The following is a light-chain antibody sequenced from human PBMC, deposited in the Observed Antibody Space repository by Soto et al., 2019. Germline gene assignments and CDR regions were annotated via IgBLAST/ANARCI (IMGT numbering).Light chain of an antibody. J-gene: IGLJ1*01. CDR3: QVWDSSSDHYV. CDR2: YDS. Sequence: SYELTQPPSVSVAPGKTARITCGGNNIGSQGVHWYQQKPGQAPVLVIYYDSDRPSGIPERFSGSNSGNTATLTISRVEDGDEADYYCQVWDSSSDHYVFGTATKLTVL. V-gene: IGLV3-21*04. CDR1: NIGSQG.